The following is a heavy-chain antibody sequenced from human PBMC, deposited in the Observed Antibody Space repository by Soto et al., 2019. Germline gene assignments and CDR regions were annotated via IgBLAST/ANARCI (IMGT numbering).Heavy chain of an antibody. CDR2: IYPGDSDT. V-gene: IGHV5-51*01. Sequence: PGESLKISCKGSGYSFTSYWIGWVRQMPGKGLEWMGIIYPGDSDTRYSPSFQGQVTISADKSISTAYLQWSSLKASDTAMYYCARGGCSGGSCYSWGAFDIWGQGTMVTVSS. D-gene: IGHD2-15*01. J-gene: IGHJ3*02. CDR3: ARGGCSGGSCYSWGAFDI. CDR1: GYSFTSYW.